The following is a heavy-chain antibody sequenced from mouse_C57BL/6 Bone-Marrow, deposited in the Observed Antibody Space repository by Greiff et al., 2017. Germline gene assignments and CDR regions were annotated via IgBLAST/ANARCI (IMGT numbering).Heavy chain of an antibody. CDR2: INPNNGGT. V-gene: IGHV1-26*01. CDR3: ATAVVARYAMDY. J-gene: IGHJ4*01. D-gene: IGHD1-1*01. CDR1: GYTFTDYY. Sequence: EVQLQQSGPELVKPGASVKISCKASGYTFTDYYMNWVKQSHRKSLEWIGDINPNNGGTSYNQKFKGKATLTVDKSSSTAYMELRSLTSEDSAVYYCATAVVARYAMDYWGQGTSVTVSS.